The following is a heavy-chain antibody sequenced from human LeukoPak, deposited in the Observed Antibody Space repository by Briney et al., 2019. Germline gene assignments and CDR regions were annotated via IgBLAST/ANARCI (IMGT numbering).Heavy chain of an antibody. CDR3: ARGTITMIVVVITDLFDY. V-gene: IGHV4-38-2*02. J-gene: IGHJ4*02. Sequence: SETLSLTCTVSGYSISSGYYWGWIRQPPGKGLEWIGSIYHSGSTYYNPSLKSRVTISVDTSKNRFSLKLSSVTAADTAVYYCARGTITMIVVVITDLFDYWGQGTLVTVSS. CDR2: IYHSGST. CDR1: GYSISSGYY. D-gene: IGHD3-22*01.